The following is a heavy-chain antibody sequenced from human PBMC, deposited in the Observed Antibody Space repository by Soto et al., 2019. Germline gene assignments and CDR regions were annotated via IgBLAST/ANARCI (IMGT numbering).Heavy chain of an antibody. Sequence: GGSLRLSCAASGFTFSRHWMSWVRQAPGKGLEWVANIKEDGSQKWYVDSVRGRFTISRDNAKNSLYLQMNSLRVEDTAVYYCARGDYYDVSGPFSDAFDIWGQGTMVTVSS. J-gene: IGHJ3*02. CDR3: ARGDYYDVSGPFSDAFDI. V-gene: IGHV3-7*04. CDR1: GFTFSRHW. D-gene: IGHD3-22*01. CDR2: IKEDGSQK.